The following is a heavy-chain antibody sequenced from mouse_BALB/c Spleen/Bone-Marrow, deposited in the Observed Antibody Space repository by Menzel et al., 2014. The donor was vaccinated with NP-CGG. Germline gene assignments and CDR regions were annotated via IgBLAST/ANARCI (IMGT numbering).Heavy chain of an antibody. CDR2: ILPGSGGT. J-gene: IGHJ1*01. Sequence: QVQLQQSGAELMKPGASVKISCKATGYTFSSYWIEWVKQRPGHGLEWIGEILPGSGGTNYNEKFKGKARFTADTSSSTDYMQRSSLTAEDSAVYYCARCRDWYFDVWGAGTTVTVSS. V-gene: IGHV1-9*01. CDR3: ARCRDWYFDV. CDR1: GYTFSSYW.